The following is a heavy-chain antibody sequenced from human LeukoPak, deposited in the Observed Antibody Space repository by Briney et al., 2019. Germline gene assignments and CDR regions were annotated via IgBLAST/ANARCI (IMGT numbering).Heavy chain of an antibody. CDR1: GGSISSSSYY. CDR3: ARDSRIQLWYRPFDY. D-gene: IGHD5-18*01. V-gene: IGHV4-39*07. J-gene: IGHJ4*02. CDR2: IYYSGST. Sequence: SETLSLTCTVSGGSISSSSYYWGWIRQPPGTGLEWIGSIYYSGSTYYNPSLKSRVTISVDTSKNQFSLKLSSVTAADTAVYYCARDSRIQLWYRPFDYWGQGTLVTVSS.